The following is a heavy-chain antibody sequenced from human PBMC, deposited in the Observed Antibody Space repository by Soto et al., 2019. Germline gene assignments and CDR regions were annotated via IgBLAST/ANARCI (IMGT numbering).Heavy chain of an antibody. Sequence: SETLSLTCAVSGGSISSGGYSWSWIRQPPGKGLEWIGYIYHSGSTYYNPSLKSRVTISVDRSKNQFSLKLSSVTAADTAVYYCARDRGLLLDYWGQGTLVTVSS. V-gene: IGHV4-30-2*01. D-gene: IGHD4-17*01. CDR2: IYHSGST. CDR3: ARDRGLLLDY. CDR1: GGSISSGGYS. J-gene: IGHJ4*02.